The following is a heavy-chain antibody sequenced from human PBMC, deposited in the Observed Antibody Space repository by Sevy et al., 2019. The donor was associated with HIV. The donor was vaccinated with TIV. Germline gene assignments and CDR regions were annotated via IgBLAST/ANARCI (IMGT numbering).Heavy chain of an antibody. CDR1: GYTFTSYG. CDR3: ARELEPVTNWFDP. V-gene: IGHV1-18*01. J-gene: IGHJ5*02. D-gene: IGHD1-1*01. Sequence: ASVKVSCKASGYTFTSYGISWVRQAPGQGLEWMGWISANNGNTAYTQKLQGRVTMTTDTSTSTAYMELRSLRSDDTAAYYCARELEPVTNWFDPWGQGTLVTVSS. CDR2: ISANNGNT.